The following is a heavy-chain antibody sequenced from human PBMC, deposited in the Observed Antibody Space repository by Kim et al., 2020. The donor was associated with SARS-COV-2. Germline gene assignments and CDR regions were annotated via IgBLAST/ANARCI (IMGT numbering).Heavy chain of an antibody. CDR3: ATSYTGYSYGYY. J-gene: IGHJ4*02. D-gene: IGHD5-12*01. Sequence: ASVKVSCKASGYTFTSYDINWVRQVTGHGLEWMGWMNPNSGNTGYAQKFQGRVTMTRNTSISTAYMELSSLRSEDTAVYYCATSYTGYSYGYYLGQGTPVTVSS. CDR2: MNPNSGNT. V-gene: IGHV1-8*01. CDR1: GYTFTSYD.